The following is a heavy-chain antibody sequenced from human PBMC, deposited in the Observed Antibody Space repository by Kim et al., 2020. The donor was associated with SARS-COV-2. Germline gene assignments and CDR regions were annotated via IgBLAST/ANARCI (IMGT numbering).Heavy chain of an antibody. J-gene: IGHJ4*02. Sequence: YSQKFQGRVTITRDTSASTAYMELSSLRSEDTAVYYCARDLYSSGWYLDYWGQGTLVTVSS. D-gene: IGHD6-19*01. V-gene: IGHV1-3*01. CDR3: ARDLYSSGWYLDY.